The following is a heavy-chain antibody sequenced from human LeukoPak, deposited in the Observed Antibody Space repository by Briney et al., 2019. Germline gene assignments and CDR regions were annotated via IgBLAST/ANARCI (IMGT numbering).Heavy chain of an antibody. CDR1: GFTFSTYS. CDR2: ISSSSTYI. Sequence: GGSLRLSCAASGFTFSTYSMSWVRQAPGKGLEWVSSISSSSTYIYYADSVKGRFTISRDNAKNSLYLQMNSLRAEDTAVYYCARGRPFDIWGQGTMVTVSS. V-gene: IGHV3-21*01. CDR3: ARGRPFDI. J-gene: IGHJ3*02.